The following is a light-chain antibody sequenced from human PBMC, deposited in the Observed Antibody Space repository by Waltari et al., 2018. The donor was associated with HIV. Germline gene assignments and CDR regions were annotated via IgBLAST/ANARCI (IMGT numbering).Light chain of an antibody. CDR3: VLYMGGAWV. V-gene: IGLV8-61*01. J-gene: IGLJ3*02. Sequence: QTVVTQEPSFSVSPGGTVTLTCGLRSDSVSTTHYASWYRQTPGQAPRTLIYSTNVRSSGVPDRFSGSILGNIAALTITGAHADDECHYYCVLYMGGAWVFGGGTKLTVL. CDR2: STN. CDR1: SDSVSTTHY.